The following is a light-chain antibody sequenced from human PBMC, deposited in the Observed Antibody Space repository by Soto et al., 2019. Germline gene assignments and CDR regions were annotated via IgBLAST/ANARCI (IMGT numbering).Light chain of an antibody. J-gene: IGKJ4*01. V-gene: IGKV3-15*01. CDR3: QQYNNWHRAT. CDR1: QSVTSN. Sequence: VMTQAPANRSGSPGERPTPSCTAAQSVTSNYLAWYQQKPGQAHRLLGYGAYSRATGCPARFSGSGSGTEFNLPISILKSEDLGVYYCQQYNNWHRATFGGGKKVDIK. CDR2: GAY.